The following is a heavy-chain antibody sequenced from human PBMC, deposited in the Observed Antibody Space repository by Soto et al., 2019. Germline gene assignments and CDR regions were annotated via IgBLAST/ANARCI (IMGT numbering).Heavy chain of an antibody. CDR1: GYTFTSYA. J-gene: IGHJ6*03. Sequence: GASVKVSCKASGYTFTSYAMHWVRQAPGQRLEWMGWINAGNGNTKYSQKFQGRVTITRDTSASTAYMELSSLRSEDTAVYYCARDPRDETHHYMDVWGKGTTVTVSS. CDR3: ARDPRDETHHYMDV. CDR2: INAGNGNT. V-gene: IGHV1-3*01.